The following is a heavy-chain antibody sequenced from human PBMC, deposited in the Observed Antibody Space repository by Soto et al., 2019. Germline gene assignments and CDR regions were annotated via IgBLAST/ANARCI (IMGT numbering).Heavy chain of an antibody. V-gene: IGHV5-10-1*01. CDR3: ARQIYDSDTGPNFKYYFYX. J-gene: IGHJ4*02. Sequence: GESLKISCKGSGYSFAGYWITWVRQKPGKGLELMVLIDPSDSQTYYSPSFRGHVTISVTKSITTVFLQWSSLSDSDTAMYYCARQIYDSDTGPNFKYYFYXWGQGPPVPVSX. CDR2: IDPSDSQT. CDR1: GYSFAGYW. D-gene: IGHD3-22*01.